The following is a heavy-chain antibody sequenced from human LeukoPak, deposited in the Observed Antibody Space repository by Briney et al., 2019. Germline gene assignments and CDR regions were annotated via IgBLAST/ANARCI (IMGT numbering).Heavy chain of an antibody. J-gene: IGHJ5*02. D-gene: IGHD2-2*01. CDR3: ARGPDLGVVVPALGFRNWFDP. Sequence: ASVKVSCKASGYTFTSYYMHWVRQAPGQGLEWMGIINPSGGSTSYAQKFQGRVTMTRDTSTSTVYMELSSLRSEDTAVYYCARGPDLGVVVPALGFRNWFDPWGQGTLVTVSS. CDR2: INPSGGST. CDR1: GYTFTSYY. V-gene: IGHV1-46*01.